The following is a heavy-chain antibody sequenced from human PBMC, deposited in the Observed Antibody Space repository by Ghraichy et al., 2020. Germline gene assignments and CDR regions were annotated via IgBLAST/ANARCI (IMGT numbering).Heavy chain of an antibody. CDR3: ARDPYRDYKYGGTDY. CDR1: GFRFSGHW. CDR2: IKSDGSEK. Sequence: GGSLRLSCAASGFRFSGHWMSWVRQAPGKGLEWVASIKSDGSEKQYVESVKGRFTISRDNAKSSVSLEMNSLRVEDTAVFYCARDPYRDYKYGGTDYWGQGTLVTVSS. V-gene: IGHV3-7*01. D-gene: IGHD4-17*01. J-gene: IGHJ4*02.